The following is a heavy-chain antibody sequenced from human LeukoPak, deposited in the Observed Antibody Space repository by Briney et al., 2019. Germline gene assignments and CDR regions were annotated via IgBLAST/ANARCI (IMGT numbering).Heavy chain of an antibody. CDR2: IFYSGST. CDR3: AKSNGYGLVDI. J-gene: IGHJ3*02. CDR1: GYSISSNYY. Sequence: SETLSLTCTVSGYSISSNYYWGWIRQPPGKGLEWIGNIFYSGSTYYSPSLKSRVTISLDTSRNQLSLKLNSVTAADTAVYYCAKSNGYGLVDIWGQGTMVTVSS. D-gene: IGHD3-10*01. V-gene: IGHV4-38-2*02.